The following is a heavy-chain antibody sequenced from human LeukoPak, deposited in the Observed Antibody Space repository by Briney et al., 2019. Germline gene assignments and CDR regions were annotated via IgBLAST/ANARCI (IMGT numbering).Heavy chain of an antibody. CDR2: ISGSGGST. CDR1: GFTLSSAV. J-gene: IGHJ4*02. D-gene: IGHD6-19*01. CDR3: AKGSIAVAGRYYFDY. Sequence: GGSLRLSRAASGFTLSSAVMSWVRQAPGKGLEWVSGISGSGGSTYYTDSVKGRFTISRDNSKNALYLQLNSLRAEDTAVYYCAKGSIAVAGRYYFDYWGQGTLVTVSS. V-gene: IGHV3-23*01.